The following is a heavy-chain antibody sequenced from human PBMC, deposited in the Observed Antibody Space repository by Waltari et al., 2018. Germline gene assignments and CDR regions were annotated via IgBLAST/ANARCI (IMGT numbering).Heavy chain of an antibody. D-gene: IGHD2-2*01. J-gene: IGHJ1*01. V-gene: IGHV3-30*01. Sequence: QVHLVESGGGVVQSGKSLRLSCAASGFTIQDFAMHWVRQAPGQGLEWVSVISSDGTNKYYADSVKGRFIISRDNSGSTLYLQMNSLRPQDTAIYYCARGDCRSTSCYSLESWGHGTLVTVS. CDR2: ISSDGTNK. CDR1: GFTIQDFA. CDR3: ARGDCRSTSCYSLES.